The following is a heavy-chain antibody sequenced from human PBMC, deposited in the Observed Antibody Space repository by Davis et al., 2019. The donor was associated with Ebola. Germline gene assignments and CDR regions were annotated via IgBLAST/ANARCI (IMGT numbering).Heavy chain of an antibody. CDR3: AREGDAFDF. V-gene: IGHV3-11*05. CDR1: GFTFSDYY. J-gene: IGHJ3*01. Sequence: GESLKISCAASGFTFSDYYMSWIRQAPGKGLEWVSYISSSSSYTNYADSVKGRFTISRDNAKNSLYLQMNSLRAEDTAVYYCAREGDAFDFWGQGTMVTVSP. CDR2: ISSSSSYT.